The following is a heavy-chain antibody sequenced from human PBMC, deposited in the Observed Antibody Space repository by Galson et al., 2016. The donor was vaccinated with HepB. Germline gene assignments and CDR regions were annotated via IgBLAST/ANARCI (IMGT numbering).Heavy chain of an antibody. D-gene: IGHD1-26*01. CDR2: VFNTGDT. J-gene: IGHJ4*02. CDR3: AAGLGATFDL. CDR1: GAPMRGYY. Sequence: SETLSLTCAVSGAPMRGYYWSWIRQLSGTGLEWIGYVFNTGDTHQNPSLQSRVTISIDTSKSHFSLNVTSVTAADTAVYFCAAGLGATFDLWGLGIQVTVSS. V-gene: IGHV4-59*01.